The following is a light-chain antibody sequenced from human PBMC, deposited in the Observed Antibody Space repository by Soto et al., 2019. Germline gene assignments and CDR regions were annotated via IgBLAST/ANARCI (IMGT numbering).Light chain of an antibody. Sequence: EIVLTQSPGTLSLSPGERATLSGRASQSVSSNYLAWYQQAPGQAPRLLIYGASSRATGVPDRFSGSGSGTDFTLTISRLEPEDFAVYYCQQYGSSPWTFGQGTKVEIK. CDR3: QQYGSSPWT. J-gene: IGKJ1*01. CDR2: GAS. CDR1: QSVSSNY. V-gene: IGKV3-20*01.